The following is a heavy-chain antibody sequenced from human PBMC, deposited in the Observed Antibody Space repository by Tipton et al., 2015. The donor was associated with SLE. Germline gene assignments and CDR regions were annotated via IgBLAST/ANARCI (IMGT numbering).Heavy chain of an antibody. CDR3: ARVPYSFGSAPPDS. CDR1: GGSTSSYY. V-gene: IGHV3-11*01. D-gene: IGHD2-21*01. CDR2: ISSSGSSI. Sequence: SLRLSCSVSGGSTSSYYWSWIRQSPGKGLEWVSHISSSGSSIYYADSVKGRITVSRDNGENSLYLQMNSLRDEDTAVYYCARVPYSFGSAPPDSWGQGTLVTVSS. J-gene: IGHJ4*02.